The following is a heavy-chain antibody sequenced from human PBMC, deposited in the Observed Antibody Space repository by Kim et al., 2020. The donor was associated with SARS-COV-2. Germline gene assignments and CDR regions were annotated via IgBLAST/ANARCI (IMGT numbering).Heavy chain of an antibody. V-gene: IGHV3-21*01. CDR1: GFTFSSYS. J-gene: IGHJ3*02. CDR2: ISSSSSYI. Sequence: GGSLRLSCAASGFTFSSYSMNWVRQAPGKGLEWVSSISSSSSYIYYADSVKGRFTISRDNAKNSLYLQMNSLRAEDTAVYYCARDWSNSSGWEVRAFDIWGQGTMVTVSS. D-gene: IGHD6-19*01. CDR3: ARDWSNSSGWEVRAFDI.